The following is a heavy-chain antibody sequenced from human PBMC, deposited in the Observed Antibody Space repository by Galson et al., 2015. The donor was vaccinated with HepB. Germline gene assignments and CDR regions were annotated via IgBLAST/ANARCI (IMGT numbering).Heavy chain of an antibody. D-gene: IGHD7-27*01. V-gene: IGHV1-2*06. CDR2: INPNSGDT. J-gene: IGHJ3*02. CDR3: APAGAGDAFDI. Sequence: SVKVSCKASGYTFTGYYMHWVRQAPGEGLEWMGRINPNSGDTGYAQKFQGRVTMTRDTSITTAYMELSRLRSDDTAVYFCAPAGAGDAFDIWGQGTMVTVSS. CDR1: GYTFTGYY.